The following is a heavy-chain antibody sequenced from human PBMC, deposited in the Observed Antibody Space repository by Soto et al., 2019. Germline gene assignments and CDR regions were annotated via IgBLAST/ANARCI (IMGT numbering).Heavy chain of an antibody. V-gene: IGHV4-59*01. CDR2: IYYSGST. J-gene: IGHJ5*02. CDR1: GGSISSYY. D-gene: IGHD3-10*01. Sequence: QVQLQESGPGLVKPSETLSLTCTVSGGSISSYYWSWIRQPPGKGLEWIGYIYYSGSTNYNPSLKSRVTISVATSKHQFSLKLSSVTAADTAVYYCARELFGRSVWFDPWGQGTLVTVSS. CDR3: ARELFGRSVWFDP.